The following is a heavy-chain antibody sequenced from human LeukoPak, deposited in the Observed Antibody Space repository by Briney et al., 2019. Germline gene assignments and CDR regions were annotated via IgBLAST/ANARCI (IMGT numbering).Heavy chain of an antibody. J-gene: IGHJ4*02. CDR2: INPSGGST. CDR3: ATWGGRTYYYDSSGYW. V-gene: IGHV1-46*01. CDR1: GYTFTSYY. D-gene: IGHD3-22*01. Sequence: ASVKVSCKASGYTFTSYYMHWVRQAPGQGLEWMGIINPSGGSTSYAQKFQGRVTMTRDTSTSTVYMELSSLRSEDTAVYYCATWGGRTYYYDSSGYWWGQGTLVTVSS.